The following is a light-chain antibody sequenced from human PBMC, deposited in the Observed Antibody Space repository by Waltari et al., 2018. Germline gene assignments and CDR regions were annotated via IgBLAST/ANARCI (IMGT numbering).Light chain of an antibody. CDR2: DVS. Sequence: QSALTQPPSASGSPGQSVTISCTGTASDVGGYRYVSWYEQHPAKPPKLIIFDVSKRPSGVPPRFSGSESGNTTSLTVSGLQAEDEADYYCSSHAGSNNYVFGTGTKVTVL. V-gene: IGLV2-8*01. J-gene: IGLJ1*01. CDR1: ASDVGGYRY. CDR3: SSHAGSNNYV.